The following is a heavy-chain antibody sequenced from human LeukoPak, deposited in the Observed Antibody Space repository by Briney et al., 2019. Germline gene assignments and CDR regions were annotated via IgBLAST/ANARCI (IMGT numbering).Heavy chain of an antibody. CDR3: ARGRDTWFDP. Sequence: SETLSLTCTVSGGSISSGGYYWSWIRQHPGKGLEWIGYIYYSGSTYYNPSLKSRVTISVDTSKNQFSLKLSSVTAADTAVYYCARGRDTWFDPWGQGTLVTVSS. D-gene: IGHD5-18*01. CDR2: IYYSGST. CDR1: GGSISSGGYY. J-gene: IGHJ5*02. V-gene: IGHV4-31*03.